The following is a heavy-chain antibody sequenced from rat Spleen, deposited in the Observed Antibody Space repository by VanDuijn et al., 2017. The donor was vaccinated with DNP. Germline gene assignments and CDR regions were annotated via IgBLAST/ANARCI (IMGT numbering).Heavy chain of an antibody. CDR1: GYSITSNY. J-gene: IGHJ2*01. D-gene: IGHD1-11*01. V-gene: IGHV3-1*01. Sequence: EVQLQESGPGLVKPSQSLSLTCSVTGYSITSNYWGWIRKFPGNKMEWMGYISYSGSTHYSPSLKSRISITRDTSKNQFFLQLNSVTTEDTATYYCARRDNFGGYDYFDYWGQGVMVTVSS. CDR3: ARRDNFGGYDYFDY. CDR2: ISYSGST.